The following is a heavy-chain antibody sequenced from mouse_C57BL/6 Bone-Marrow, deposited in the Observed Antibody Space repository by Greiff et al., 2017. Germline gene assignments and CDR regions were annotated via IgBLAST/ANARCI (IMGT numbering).Heavy chain of an antibody. J-gene: IGHJ2*01. CDR1: GYTFTSYW. V-gene: IGHV1-50*01. CDR2: IDPSDSYT. CDR3: ARSSLLRKDY. D-gene: IGHD1-2*01. Sequence: QVQLQQPGAELVKPGASVKLSCKASGYTFTSYWMQWVKQRPGQGLEWIGEIDPSDSYTNYNQKFKGKATLTVDTSSSTAYMQLSSLTSEDSAVYYYARSSLLRKDYWGQGTTPTVSS.